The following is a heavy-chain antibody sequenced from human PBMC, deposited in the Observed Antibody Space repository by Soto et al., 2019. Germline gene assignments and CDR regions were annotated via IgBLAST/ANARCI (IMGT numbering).Heavy chain of an antibody. Sequence: PSESLSLTCTVSGGSITNHSLTWIRQPAGKGLEWIGRIFTNGSTNYNPYLKSRRTMSADTSKNQLALKLNSVTAADKALYLCARETTFISSWFDYWGHESLVTVSS. D-gene: IGHD1-1*01. J-gene: IGHJ5*01. V-gene: IGHV4-4*07. CDR3: ARETTFISSWFDY. CDR1: GGSITNHS. CDR2: IFTNGST.